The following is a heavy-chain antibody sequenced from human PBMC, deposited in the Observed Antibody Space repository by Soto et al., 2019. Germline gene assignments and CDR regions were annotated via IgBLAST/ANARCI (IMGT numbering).Heavy chain of an antibody. CDR2: INHSGST. D-gene: IGHD2-2*01. CDR3: ARHYAGGLDV. V-gene: IGHV4-34*01. CDR1: GGSVSGYY. J-gene: IGHJ6*02. Sequence: SETLSLACGVCGGSVSGYYWTWIRQPPGTGLEWIGEINHSGSTNYNPSLKSRVTISVDTSKNQFSLKLTSVTAADTAVYYCARHYAGGLDVWGQGTTVTVSS.